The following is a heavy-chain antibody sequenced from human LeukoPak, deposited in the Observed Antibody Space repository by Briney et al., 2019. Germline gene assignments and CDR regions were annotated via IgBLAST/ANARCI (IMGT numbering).Heavy chain of an antibody. CDR3: ARVSGAYGSGSSYDY. Sequence: SETLSLTCAVSGGSISSSNWWSWVRQPPGKGLEWIGEIYHSGRTNYNPSLKSRVTISVDTSKNQFSLKLSSVTAADTAVYYCARVSGAYGSGSSYDYWGQGTLVTVSS. CDR2: IYHSGRT. CDR1: GGSISSSNW. D-gene: IGHD3-10*01. V-gene: IGHV4-4*02. J-gene: IGHJ4*02.